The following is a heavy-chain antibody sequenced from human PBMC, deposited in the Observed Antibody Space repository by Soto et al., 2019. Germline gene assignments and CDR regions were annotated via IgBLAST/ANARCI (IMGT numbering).Heavy chain of an antibody. CDR3: ARDSGEKLRSS. Sequence: SVKLSGKASGGTFSSYRFDWVRQARGQGLEWLGGIVPIYRTADYAQKFQGRVTITADESTRTVYMELSSLKSQDTALYYCARDSGEKLRSSWGEGTLVTVS. J-gene: IGHJ4*02. CDR2: IVPIYRTA. CDR1: GGTFSSYR. V-gene: IGHV1-69*13. D-gene: IGHD3-10*01.